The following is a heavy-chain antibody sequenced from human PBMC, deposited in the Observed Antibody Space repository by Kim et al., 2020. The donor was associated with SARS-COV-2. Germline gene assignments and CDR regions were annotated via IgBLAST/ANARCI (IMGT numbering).Heavy chain of an antibody. V-gene: IGHV3-33*08. J-gene: IGHJ6*02. CDR2: IWYDGINK. Sequence: GGSLRLSCAASGFTFSSYGMHWVRQAPGKGLEWVAVIWYDGINKYYADSVKGRFTISRDNSKNTLYLQMNSLRTEDTAVYYCAREGYSGYYFHDYYYYGMDVWGQGTTVIVS. CDR1: GFTFSSYG. CDR3: AREGYSGYYFHDYYYYGMDV. D-gene: IGHD5-12*01.